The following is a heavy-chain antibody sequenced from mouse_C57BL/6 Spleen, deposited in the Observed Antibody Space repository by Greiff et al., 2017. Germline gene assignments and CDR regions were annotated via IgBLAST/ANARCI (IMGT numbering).Heavy chain of an antibody. D-gene: IGHD1-1*01. CDR2: ISYDGSN. Sequence: EVQLVESGPGLVKPSQSLSLTCSVTGYSITSGYYWNWIRQFPGNKLEWMGYISYDGSNNYNPSLKNRISITRDTSKNQFFLKLNSVTTEDTATYYCAREGTVVAKGYWYFDVWGTGTTVTVSS. CDR1: GYSITSGYY. CDR3: AREGTVVAKGYWYFDV. J-gene: IGHJ1*03. V-gene: IGHV3-6*01.